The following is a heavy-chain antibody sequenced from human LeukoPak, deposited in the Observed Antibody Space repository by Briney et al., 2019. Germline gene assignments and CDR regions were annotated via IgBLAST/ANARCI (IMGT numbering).Heavy chain of an antibody. V-gene: IGHV4-39*01. CDR1: GDSISSGPYY. Sequence: SETLSLTCTVSGDSISSGPYYWGWIRQPPGKGLEWIGNIYYGENTYYNPSLKSRVTISMDTSNNQFYLKLSSLTAADTAVYYCARRDDSSGYHKIFDYWGQGTLVTVSS. J-gene: IGHJ4*02. D-gene: IGHD3-22*01. CDR3: ARRDDSSGYHKIFDY. CDR2: IYYGENT.